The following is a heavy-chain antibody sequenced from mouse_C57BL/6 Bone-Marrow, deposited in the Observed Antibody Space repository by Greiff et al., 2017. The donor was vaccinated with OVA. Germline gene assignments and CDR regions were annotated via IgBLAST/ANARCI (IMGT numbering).Heavy chain of an antibody. CDR3: ARFSYYYGSSYNWYFDV. Sequence: DVQLVESGPGLAKPSQTLSLTCSVTGYSITSDYWNWIRKFPGNKLEYMGYISYSGSTYYNPSLKSRISITRDTSKNQYYLQLNSVTTEDTATYYCARFSYYYGSSYNWYFDVWGTGTTVTVSS. CDR2: ISYSGST. CDR1: GYSITSDY. V-gene: IGHV3-8*01. D-gene: IGHD1-1*01. J-gene: IGHJ1*03.